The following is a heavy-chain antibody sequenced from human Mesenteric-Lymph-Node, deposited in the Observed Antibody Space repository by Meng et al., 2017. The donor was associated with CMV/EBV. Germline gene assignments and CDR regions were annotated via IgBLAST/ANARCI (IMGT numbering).Heavy chain of an antibody. J-gene: IGHJ4*02. CDR1: TYG. Sequence: TYGTGWVRQMTGRGLELMGVIYPGDSETRYSPAFHGQGAVTANESISTANLQWSSLKASDTAMYYCARSSAIKIFGVVTRKEADYWGQGTLVTVSS. CDR3: ARSSAIKIFGVVTRKEADY. CDR2: IYPGDSET. V-gene: IGHV5-51*01. D-gene: IGHD3-3*01.